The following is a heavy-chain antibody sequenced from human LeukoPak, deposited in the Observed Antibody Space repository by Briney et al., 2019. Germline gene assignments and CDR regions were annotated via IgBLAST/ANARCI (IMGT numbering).Heavy chain of an antibody. D-gene: IGHD3-22*01. Sequence: SETLSLTCTVSGGSISSSNYYWGWIRQPPGKGLEWFGCIYYSGSTYYNPSLKSRVTISVDTSKNQFSLKLSSVTAADTAVYYCARLGYDSSGYSSFDYWGQGTLVTVSS. CDR3: ARLGYDSSGYSSFDY. J-gene: IGHJ4*02. CDR2: IYYSGST. V-gene: IGHV4-39*01. CDR1: GGSISSSNYY.